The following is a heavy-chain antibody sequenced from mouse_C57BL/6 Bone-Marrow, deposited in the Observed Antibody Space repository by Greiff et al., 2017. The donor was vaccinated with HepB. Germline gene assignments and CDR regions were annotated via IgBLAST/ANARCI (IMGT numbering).Heavy chain of an antibody. V-gene: IGHV5-12*01. J-gene: IGHJ4*01. CDR2: ISNGGGST. CDR1: GFTFSDYY. Sequence: EVQRVESGGGLVQPGGSLKLSCAASGFTFSDYYMYWVRQTPEKRLEWVAYISNGGGSTYYPDTVKGRFTISRDNAKNTLYLQMSRLKSEDTAMYYCARLRAMDYWGQGTSVTVSS. CDR3: ARLRAMDY.